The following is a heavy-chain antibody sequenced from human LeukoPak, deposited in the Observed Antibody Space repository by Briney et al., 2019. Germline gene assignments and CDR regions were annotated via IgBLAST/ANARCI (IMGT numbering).Heavy chain of an antibody. Sequence: ASVTVSCKASGYTFSDYYMHWVRQAPGQGLEWMGIINPSGGSTNYAQKFQGRVTMTRDTSTSTVYMELSSLRSEDTAVYYCTRGSRSGSYYGEFDFWGPGTLVTVSS. D-gene: IGHD1-26*01. CDR3: TRGSRSGSYYGEFDF. CDR1: GYTFSDYY. J-gene: IGHJ4*02. V-gene: IGHV1-46*01. CDR2: INPSGGST.